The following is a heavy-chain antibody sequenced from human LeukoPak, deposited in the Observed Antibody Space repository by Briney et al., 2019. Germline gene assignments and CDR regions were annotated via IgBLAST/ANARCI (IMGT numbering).Heavy chain of an antibody. D-gene: IGHD3-10*01. CDR1: GGSISYYY. V-gene: IGHV4-59*01. Sequence: SETLSLTCTVSGGSISYYYWSWIRQPPGKGLDWIGFVYYSGSTNYNPSLKSRVTISVDTSKNQFSLKLSSVTAADTAVYYCARDRANNWFDPWGQGTLVTVSS. CDR3: ARDRANNWFDP. J-gene: IGHJ5*02. CDR2: VYYSGST.